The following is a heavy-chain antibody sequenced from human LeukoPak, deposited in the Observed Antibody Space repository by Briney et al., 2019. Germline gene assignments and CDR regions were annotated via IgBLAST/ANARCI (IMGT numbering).Heavy chain of an antibody. CDR2: ISGSGGST. J-gene: IGHJ5*02. D-gene: IGHD2-15*01. CDR3: AKDTDIVVVVAATTFDP. V-gene: IGHV3-23*01. Sequence: GESLKISCAASGFTFSSYAMSWVRQAPGKGLEWVSAISGSGGSTYYADSVKGRFTISRDNSKNTLYLQMNSLRAEDTAVYYCAKDTDIVVVVAATTFDPWGQGTLVTVSS. CDR1: GFTFSSYA.